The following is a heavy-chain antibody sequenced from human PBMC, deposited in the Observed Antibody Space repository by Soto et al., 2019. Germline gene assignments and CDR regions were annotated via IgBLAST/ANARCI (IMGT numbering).Heavy chain of an antibody. CDR1: GFTVSSNY. Sequence: GGSLRLSCAASGFTVSSNYMSWVRQAPGKGLEWVSVIYSGCSTYYADSVKGRFTISRDNSKNTLYLQMNSLRAEDTAVYDYARAKYDSSGYYLDAFDIWGQGTMVTVSS. V-gene: IGHV3-53*01. D-gene: IGHD3-22*01. J-gene: IGHJ3*02. CDR2: IYSGCST. CDR3: ARAKYDSSGYYLDAFDI.